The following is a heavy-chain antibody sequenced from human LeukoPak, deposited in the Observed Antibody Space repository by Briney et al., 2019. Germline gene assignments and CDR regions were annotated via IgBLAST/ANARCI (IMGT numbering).Heavy chain of an antibody. Sequence: GRSLRLSCAASGFTFSGYSMNSVRQAPRKGLEWVPYISSSSNKIYYADSMKGRFITSRDNAKNSLYLQMNSLRDEDTAVYYCARSGLRFLELLDYWGQGTLVTVSS. CDR3: ARSGLRFLELLDY. V-gene: IGHV3-48*02. D-gene: IGHD3-3*01. CDR1: GFTFSGYS. J-gene: IGHJ4*02. CDR2: ISSSSNKI.